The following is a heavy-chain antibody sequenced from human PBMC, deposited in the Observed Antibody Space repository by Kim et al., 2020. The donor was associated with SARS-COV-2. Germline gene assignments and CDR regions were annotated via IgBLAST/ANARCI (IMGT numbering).Heavy chain of an antibody. D-gene: IGHD3-10*01. CDR3: ARGGTMVRGVIGWFDP. Sequence: SVKGRFTISRDNSKNTLYLQMNSLRAEDTAVYYCARGGTMVRGVIGWFDPWGQGTLVTVSS. J-gene: IGHJ5*02. V-gene: IGHV3-30*01.